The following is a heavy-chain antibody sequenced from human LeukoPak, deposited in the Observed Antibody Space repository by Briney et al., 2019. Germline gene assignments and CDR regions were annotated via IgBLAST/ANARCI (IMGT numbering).Heavy chain of an antibody. Sequence: GASVRVSCTASGYTFTSYYMHWVRQAPGQGLEWMGIINPSGGSTSYAQKFQGRVTMTRDTSTSTVYMELSSLRSEDTAVYYCARAPPDYGGNMEDAFDIWGQGTMVTVSS. V-gene: IGHV1-46*01. CDR3: ARAPPDYGGNMEDAFDI. CDR1: GYTFTSYY. CDR2: INPSGGST. D-gene: IGHD4-23*01. J-gene: IGHJ3*02.